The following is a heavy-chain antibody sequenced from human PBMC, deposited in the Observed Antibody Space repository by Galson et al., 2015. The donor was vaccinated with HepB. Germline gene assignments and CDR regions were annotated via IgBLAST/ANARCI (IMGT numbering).Heavy chain of an antibody. D-gene: IGHD5-18*01. Sequence: SVKVSCKASGYDFNKYGLSWVRQAPGQGLEWMGWVSGYDGSANYAPKFQGRVTMTTQKSTGTAFMEMRRLRSDDTAVYFCARAAGDSSSYANDYWGQGMLVTVSA. CDR2: VSGYDGSA. V-gene: IGHV1-18*01. CDR3: ARAAGDSSSYANDY. J-gene: IGHJ4*02. CDR1: GYDFNKYG.